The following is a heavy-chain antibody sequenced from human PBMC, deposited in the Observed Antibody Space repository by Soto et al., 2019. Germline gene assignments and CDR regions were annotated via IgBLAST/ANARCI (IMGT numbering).Heavy chain of an antibody. J-gene: IGHJ6*02. CDR1: GFPFSDSY. CDR3: ARVSWREKYGMDV. V-gene: IGHV3-11*01. CDR2: ITISGNTV. Sequence: PGGSLRLSCAASGFPFSDSYMSWIRQAPGKGLEWISYITISGNTVYYADSLKGRFTISRDNAKNSLYPQMNRLRAEDTAVYYCARVSWREKYGMDVWGQGTTVTVSS.